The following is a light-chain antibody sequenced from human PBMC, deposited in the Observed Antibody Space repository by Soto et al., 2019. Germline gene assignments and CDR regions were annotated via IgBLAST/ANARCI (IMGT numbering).Light chain of an antibody. CDR2: DVS. CDR1: QSFSTY. V-gene: IGKV3-11*02. CDR3: QHRANWPWT. Sequence: EIVLTQSPATLSLSPGERATLSCRASQSFSTYLAWYRQKSGQAPRLLIYDVSNRATGIPARFSGSGSGRDFTLTISSLEPEDFALYYCQHRANWPWTFGQGTKVDIK. J-gene: IGKJ1*01.